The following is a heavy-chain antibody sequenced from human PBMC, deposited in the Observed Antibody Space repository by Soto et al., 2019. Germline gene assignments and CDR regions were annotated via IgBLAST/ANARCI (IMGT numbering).Heavy chain of an antibody. CDR2: IWYDGSNK. D-gene: IGHD3-22*01. J-gene: IGHJ3*02. Sequence: QVQLVESGGGVVQPGRSLRLSCAASGFTFSSYGMHWVRQAPGKGLEWVAVIWYDGSNKHYADSVKGRFTISRDNSKNTLYLQMNSLRAEDTAVYYCARTPTYYYDSSGYSDDAFDIWGQGTMVTVSS. V-gene: IGHV3-33*01. CDR3: ARTPTYYYDSSGYSDDAFDI. CDR1: GFTFSSYG.